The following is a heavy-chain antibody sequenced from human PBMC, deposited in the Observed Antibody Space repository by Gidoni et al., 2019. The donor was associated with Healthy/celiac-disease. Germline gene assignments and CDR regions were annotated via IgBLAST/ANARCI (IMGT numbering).Heavy chain of an antibody. Sequence: QVQLVASGGGVVQPGRSLRLSCAPSGFTFSSYGMHWVRQAPGKGLEWVAVIWYDGSNKYYADSVKGRFTISRDNSKNTLYLQMNSLRAEDTAVYYCARDPNYYDSSGYYPVYWGQGTLVTVSS. CDR2: IWYDGSNK. CDR1: GFTFSSYG. V-gene: IGHV3-33*01. D-gene: IGHD3-22*01. CDR3: ARDPNYYDSSGYYPVY. J-gene: IGHJ4*02.